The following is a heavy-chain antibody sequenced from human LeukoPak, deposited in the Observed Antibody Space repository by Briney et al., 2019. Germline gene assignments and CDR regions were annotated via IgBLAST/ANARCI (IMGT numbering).Heavy chain of an antibody. CDR3: AKDITRGVGGTMGPSDY. CDR2: NRWNSGCI. Sequence: GGPLRLSCAASGFTFYDYAVHGVRQSPGKALEGVSGNRWNSGCIGYADSVKGRFTISRDNAKNSLYLQMNSLRAEDTALYYCAKDITRGVGGTMGPSDYWGQGTLVTVSS. J-gene: IGHJ4*02. CDR1: GFTFYDYA. V-gene: IGHV3-9*01. D-gene: IGHD7-27*01.